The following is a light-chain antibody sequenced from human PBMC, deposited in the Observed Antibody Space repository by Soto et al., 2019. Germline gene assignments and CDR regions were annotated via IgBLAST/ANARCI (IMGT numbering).Light chain of an antibody. CDR1: SSDVGGYNY. V-gene: IGLV2-8*01. CDR2: EVT. J-gene: IGLJ3*02. Sequence: QSALTQPPSASGSPGQSVTISCTGTSSDVGGYNYVSWYQQYPGRAPKLMIYEVTKRPSGVPDRFSGSKSGNTASLTVSGPQAEDEDEYDCSSYAASNSFYCVFGGGTKLTVL. CDR3: SSYAASNSFYCV.